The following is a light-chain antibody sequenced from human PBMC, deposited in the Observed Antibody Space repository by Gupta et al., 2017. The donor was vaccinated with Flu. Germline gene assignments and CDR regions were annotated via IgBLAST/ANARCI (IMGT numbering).Light chain of an antibody. CDR1: QSISSW. CDR3: QHSGT. J-gene: IGKJ1*01. Sequence: MTQSPSTLSASVGDRVIITCRASQSISSWLAGDQQKPGTAPELLIFEASTLRNGVQARFSGSGSGTEFTLTISSLQPDDFATYYGQHSGTFGQGTKVEL. CDR2: EAS. V-gene: IGKV1-5*03.